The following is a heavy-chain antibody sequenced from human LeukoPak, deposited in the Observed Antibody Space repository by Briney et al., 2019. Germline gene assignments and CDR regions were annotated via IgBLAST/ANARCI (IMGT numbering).Heavy chain of an antibody. J-gene: IGHJ4*02. CDR1: GFTFSDFY. CDR2: ISDSGSTI. V-gene: IGHV3-11*04. Sequence: GGSLRLSCAASGFTFSDFYMTWIRQAPGKGLEWVSHISDSGSTIYYADSVKGRFTISRDNAKNSLYLQMNSLRAEDTAVYYCARDYRAYYYDSSGYFVKYYFDYWGQGTLVTVSS. CDR3: ARDYRAYYYDSSGYFVKYYFDY. D-gene: IGHD3-22*01.